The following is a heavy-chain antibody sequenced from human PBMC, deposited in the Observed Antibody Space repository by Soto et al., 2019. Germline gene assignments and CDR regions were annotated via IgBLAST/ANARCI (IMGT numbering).Heavy chain of an antibody. CDR2: IKQDGSEK. J-gene: IGHJ4*02. CDR3: ARLGIAARRYFDY. CDR1: GFTFSSYW. Sequence: ESGGGLVQPGGSLRLSCAASGFTFSSYWMSWVRQAPGKGLEWVANIKQDGSEKYYVDSVKGRFTISRDNAKNSLYLQMNSLRAEDTAVYYCARLGIAARRYFDYWGQGTLVTVSS. D-gene: IGHD6-6*01. V-gene: IGHV3-7*01.